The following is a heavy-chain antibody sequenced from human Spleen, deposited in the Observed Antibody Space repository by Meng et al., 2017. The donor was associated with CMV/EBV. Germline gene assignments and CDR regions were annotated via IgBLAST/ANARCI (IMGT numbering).Heavy chain of an antibody. J-gene: IGHJ4*02. CDR2: ISSSSSYI. CDR3: APIGGHEYRPFDY. D-gene: IGHD6-6*01. V-gene: IGHV3-21*01. CDR1: GFTFSSYS. Sequence: GGSLRLSCAASGFTFSSYSMNWVRQAPGKGLEWVSSISSSSSYIYYADSVKGRFTISRDNAKNSLYLQMNSLRAEDTAVYYCAPIGGHEYRPFDYWGQGTLVTVSS.